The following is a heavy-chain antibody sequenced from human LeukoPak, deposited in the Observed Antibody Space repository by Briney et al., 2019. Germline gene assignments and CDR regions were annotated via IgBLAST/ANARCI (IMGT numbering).Heavy chain of an antibody. D-gene: IGHD3-22*01. CDR1: GGTFCSYT. Sequence: SVKVSCKASGGTFCSYTIIWVRQAPGQGLEWMGRIIPILGIANYAQKFQGRVTITADKSTSTAYMELSSLRSEDTAVYYCARGYYDSSGYSPFDYWGQGTLVTVSS. J-gene: IGHJ4*02. CDR2: IIPILGIA. CDR3: ARGYYDSSGYSPFDY. V-gene: IGHV1-69*02.